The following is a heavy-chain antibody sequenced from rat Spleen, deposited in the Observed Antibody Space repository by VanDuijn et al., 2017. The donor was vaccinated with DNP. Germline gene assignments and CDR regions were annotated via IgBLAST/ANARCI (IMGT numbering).Heavy chain of an antibody. D-gene: IGHD4-3*01. V-gene: IGHV5-22*01. CDR3: VRWNSGHFDY. Sequence: EVQLVESGGDLVQPGGSLKLFCAASGFTFSAYYMAWVRQPPAKGLEWVAYIGSAAYAPYYGDSVKGRFTISRDNAKSTLYLQMNSLRSEDMATYYCVRWNSGHFDYWGQGVMVTVSS. CDR1: GFTFSAYY. J-gene: IGHJ2*01. CDR2: IGSAAYAP.